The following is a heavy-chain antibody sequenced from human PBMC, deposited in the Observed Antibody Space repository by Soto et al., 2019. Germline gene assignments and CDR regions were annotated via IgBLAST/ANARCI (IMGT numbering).Heavy chain of an antibody. CDR3: ARDRAGALYFDY. CDR1: GGSISSGVYY. Sequence: QVQLQESGPGLVKPSQTLSLTCTVSGGSISSGVYYWSWIRQHPGKGLEWIGYIYYSGSTYYNPSLKSRVTISVDTSKNQFSLKLSSVTAADTAVYYCARDRAGALYFDYWGQGTLVTVSS. D-gene: IGHD6-13*01. V-gene: IGHV4-31*03. J-gene: IGHJ4*02. CDR2: IYYSGST.